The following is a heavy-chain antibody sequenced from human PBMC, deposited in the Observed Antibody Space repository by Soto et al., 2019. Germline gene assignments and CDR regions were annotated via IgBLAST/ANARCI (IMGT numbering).Heavy chain of an antibody. CDR1: GFTVSSNY. J-gene: IGHJ3*02. D-gene: IGHD3-3*02. CDR2: IYSGGST. CDR3: ARETAVLGTTLGAFDI. Sequence: GSLRLSCAASGFTVSSNYMSWVRQAPGKGLEWVSVIYSGGSTYYADSVKGRFTISRDNSKNTLYLQMNSLRAEDTAVYYCARETAVLGTTLGAFDIWGQGTMVTVSS. V-gene: IGHV3-53*01.